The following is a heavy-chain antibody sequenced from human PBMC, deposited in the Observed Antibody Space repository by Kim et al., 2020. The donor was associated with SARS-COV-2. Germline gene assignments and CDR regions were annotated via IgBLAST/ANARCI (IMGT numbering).Heavy chain of an antibody. J-gene: IGHJ6*03. V-gene: IGHV3-30*18. D-gene: IGHD3-16*01. CDR3: AKVSSAYTYVYYMDV. CDR2: ISYDGSNE. Sequence: GGSLRLSCAASGFIFSVHGMHWVRLAPGKGLEWVAFISYDGSNESYRDSVKGRLTISRDNSKKMLYLEMNSLRAEDTAVYYCAKVSSAYTYVYYMDVWGKGTTVTVSS. CDR1: GFIFSVHG.